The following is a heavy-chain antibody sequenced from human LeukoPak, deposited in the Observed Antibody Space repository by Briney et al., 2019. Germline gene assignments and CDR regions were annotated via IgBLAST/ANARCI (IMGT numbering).Heavy chain of an antibody. CDR3: ARSGYSYGLFDY. D-gene: IGHD5-18*01. J-gene: IGHJ4*02. CDR1: GGTFSSYA. V-gene: IGHV1-69*01. Sequence: ASVKVSCKASGGTFSSYAIGWVRQAPGQGLEWMGGIIPIFGTANYAQKFQGRVTITADESTSTAYMELSSLRSEDTAVYYCARSGYSYGLFDYWGQGTLVTVSS. CDR2: IIPIFGTA.